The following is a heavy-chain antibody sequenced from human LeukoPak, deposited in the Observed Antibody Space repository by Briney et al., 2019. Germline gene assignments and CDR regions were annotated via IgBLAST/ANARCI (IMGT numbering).Heavy chain of an antibody. Sequence: SETLSLTFTVSGGSISSGSYYWSWIRQPAGKGLEWIGRIYTSGSTNYNPSLKSRVTISVDTSKNQFSLKLGSVTAADTAVYYCARGRIGDTAMVYYYYYYMDVWGKGTTVTVSS. D-gene: IGHD5-18*01. J-gene: IGHJ6*03. CDR1: GGSISSGSYY. CDR3: ARGRIGDTAMVYYYYYYMDV. CDR2: IYTSGST. V-gene: IGHV4-61*02.